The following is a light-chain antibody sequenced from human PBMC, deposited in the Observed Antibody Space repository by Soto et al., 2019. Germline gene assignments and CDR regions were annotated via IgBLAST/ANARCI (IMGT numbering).Light chain of an antibody. J-gene: IGLJ1*01. CDR3: SAYTVSRTYV. CDR1: SSDVGAYNF. Sequence: QSALTRPASVSGSPGQSITISCTGTSSDVGAYNFVSWHQQHPGKAPKLMIYNVYDRPSGISYRFSGSKSGNTASLTISGLRGEDEADYYCSAYTVSRTYVFGTGTKVTVL. V-gene: IGLV2-14*03. CDR2: NVY.